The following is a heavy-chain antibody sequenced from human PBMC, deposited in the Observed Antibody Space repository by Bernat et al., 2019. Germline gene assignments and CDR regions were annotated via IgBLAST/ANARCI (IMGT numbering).Heavy chain of an antibody. CDR2: IIPIFGTA. CDR3: ARDLDYGSNPRFDY. J-gene: IGHJ4*02. V-gene: IGHV1-69*01. CDR1: GGTFSSYA. Sequence: QVQLVQSGAEVKKSGSSVKVSCKASGGTFSSYAISWVRQAPGQGLEWMGGIIPIFGTANYAQKFQGRVTITADESTSTAYMELSSLRSEETAVYYCARDLDYGSNPRFDYWGQGTLVTVSS. D-gene: IGHD4-23*01.